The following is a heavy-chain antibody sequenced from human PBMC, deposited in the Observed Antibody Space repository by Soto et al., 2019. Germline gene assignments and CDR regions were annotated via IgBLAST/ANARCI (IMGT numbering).Heavy chain of an antibody. J-gene: IGHJ5*02. CDR3: ARGRPTVWFGSNNWFDP. CDR1: GGSISSYY. D-gene: IGHD3-10*01. V-gene: IGHV4-59*01. Sequence: LPETLSLTCTVSGGSISSYYWSWIRQPPGKGLEWIGYIYYSGSTNYNPSLKSRVTISVDTSKNQFSLKLSSVTAADTAVYYCARGRPTVWFGSNNWFDPWGQGTLVTVSS. CDR2: IYYSGST.